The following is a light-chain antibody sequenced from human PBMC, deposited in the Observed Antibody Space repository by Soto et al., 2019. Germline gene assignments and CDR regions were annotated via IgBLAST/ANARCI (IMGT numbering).Light chain of an antibody. V-gene: IGLV1-40*01. CDR3: QSYDSSLSGFYV. CDR2: GNS. J-gene: IGLJ1*01. Sequence: QSVLTQPPSVSGAPGQRVTISCTGSSSNIGAGYDVHWYQQLPGTAPKHLIYGNSNRPSGVPDRFSGSKSGTSASLAITGLQAEDEADYYCQSYDSSLSGFYVFGTGTKVTVL. CDR1: SSNIGAGYD.